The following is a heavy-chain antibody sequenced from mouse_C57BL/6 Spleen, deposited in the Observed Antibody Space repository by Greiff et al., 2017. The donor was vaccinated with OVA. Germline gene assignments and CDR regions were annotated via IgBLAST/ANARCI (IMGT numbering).Heavy chain of an antibody. J-gene: IGHJ4*01. CDR2: IDPSDSYT. Sequence: QVQLKQPGAELVRPGTSVKLSCKASGYTFTSYWMHWVKQRPGQGLEWIGVIDPSDSYTNYNQKFKGKATLTVDTSSSTAYMQLSSLTSEDSAVYYCACTYYYGSSYYAMDYWGQGTSVTVSS. CDR3: ACTYYYGSSYYAMDY. CDR1: GYTFTSYW. V-gene: IGHV1-59*01. D-gene: IGHD1-1*01.